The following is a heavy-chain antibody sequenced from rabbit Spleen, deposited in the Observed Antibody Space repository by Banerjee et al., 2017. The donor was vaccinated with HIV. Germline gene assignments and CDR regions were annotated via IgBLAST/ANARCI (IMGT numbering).Heavy chain of an antibody. CDR1: GFSFSSGYD. CDR3: ARDSSSSFSSYGMDL. V-gene: IGHV1S40*01. J-gene: IGHJ6*01. CDR2: INAVTGKA. Sequence: QSLEESGGGLVKPGASLTLTCKASGFSFSSGYDMCWVRQAPGKGLEWIACINAVTGKAVYANWAKGRFTCSKTSSTTVTLQMTSLTVADTATYFCARDSSSSFSSYGMDLWGPGTLVTVS. D-gene: IGHD1-1*01.